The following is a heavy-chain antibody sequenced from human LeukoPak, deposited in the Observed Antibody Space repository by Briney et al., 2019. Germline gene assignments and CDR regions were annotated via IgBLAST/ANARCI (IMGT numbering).Heavy chain of an antibody. Sequence: SETLSLTCAVYGGSFSGYYWSWIRQPPWKGLAWIGEINHSGSTNYNPSLKSRVTISVDTSKNQFSLKLGSVNAADTAVYYWARGGNMVISRYYYYYMDVWGKGTTVTVSS. CDR1: GGSFSGYY. V-gene: IGHV4-34*01. CDR2: INHSGST. J-gene: IGHJ6*03. CDR3: ARGGNMVISRYYYYYMDV. D-gene: IGHD5-18*01.